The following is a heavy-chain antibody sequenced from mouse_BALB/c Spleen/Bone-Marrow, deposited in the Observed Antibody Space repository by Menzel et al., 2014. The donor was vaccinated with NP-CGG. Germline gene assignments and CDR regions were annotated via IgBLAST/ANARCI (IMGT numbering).Heavy chain of an antibody. D-gene: IGHD2-1*01. J-gene: IGHJ4*01. CDR3: ARWDGNYIYAMDY. CDR1: GLNIKDTY. Sequence: VQLKQSGAELVKPGASVKLSCTASGLNIKDTYMHWVKQRPEQGLEWIGRIDPANGNTKYDPKFQGKATITADTSSNTAYLQLSSLTSEDTAVYYCARWDGNYIYAMDYWGQGTSVTVSS. V-gene: IGHV14-3*02. CDR2: IDPANGNT.